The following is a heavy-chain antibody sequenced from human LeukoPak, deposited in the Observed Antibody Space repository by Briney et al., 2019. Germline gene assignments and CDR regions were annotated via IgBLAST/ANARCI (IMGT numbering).Heavy chain of an antibody. CDR2: IKGSGAST. D-gene: IGHD6-19*01. Sequence: GGSLRLSCAASGFTFRSHAMNWVRQAPGKGLEWVSAIKGSGASTYYVDSVKGRFTISRDNAKNTVYLQVNSPRADDTAVYYCAKEESGSGWWGGYFDYWGQGTLVTVSS. CDR3: AKEESGSGWWGGYFDY. CDR1: GFTFRSHA. J-gene: IGHJ4*02. V-gene: IGHV3-23*01.